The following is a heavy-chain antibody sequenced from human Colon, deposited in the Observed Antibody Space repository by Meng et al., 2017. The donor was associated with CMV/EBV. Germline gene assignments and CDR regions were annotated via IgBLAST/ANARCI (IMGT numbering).Heavy chain of an antibody. D-gene: IGHD4-11*01. V-gene: IGHV3-30*04. CDR1: GFTFSAYP. Sequence: GGSLRPSCAASGFTFSAYPIHWVRQAPGKGLEWVAIISHDGTKRYYAQSVKGRFTISRDNSQNTVTVQMNSLRGDDTAVYYCARGSNSSFDPWGQGTWVTVSS. J-gene: IGHJ5*02. CDR2: ISHDGTKR. CDR3: ARGSNSSFDP.